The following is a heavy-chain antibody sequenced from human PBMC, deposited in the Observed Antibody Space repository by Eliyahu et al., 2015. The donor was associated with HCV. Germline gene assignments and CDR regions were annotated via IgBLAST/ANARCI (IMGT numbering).Heavy chain of an antibody. J-gene: IGHJ6*02. CDR2: ISSSSSYT. CDR3: ARGRRNYDSLTGYSDYYDMDV. CDR1: GFTFXSHX. V-gene: IGHV3-11*05. D-gene: IGHD3-9*01. Sequence: QVRLVESGGGLVKPGGSLRLSCAASGFTFXSHXLIXIRQAPGKGLEWVSDISSSSSYTNYADSVKGRFIISRDNAKKSLYLQMNSLRAEDTAVYYCARGRRNYDSLTGYSDYYDMDVWGQGTTVTVSS.